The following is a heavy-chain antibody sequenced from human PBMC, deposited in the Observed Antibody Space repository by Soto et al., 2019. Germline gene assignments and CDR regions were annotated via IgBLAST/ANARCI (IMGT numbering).Heavy chain of an antibody. V-gene: IGHV3-53*01. CDR2: IYSGGST. J-gene: IGHJ1*01. CDR3: ARDRVESGYPEYFQH. Sequence: EVQLVESGGGLIQPGGSLRLSCAASGFTVSSNYMSWVRQDPGKGLEWVSVIYSGGSTYYADSVKGRFTISRDNSKHTLYLQMNSLRAEDTAVYYCARDRVESGYPEYFQHWGQGTLVTVSS. D-gene: IGHD3-22*01. CDR1: GFTVSSNY.